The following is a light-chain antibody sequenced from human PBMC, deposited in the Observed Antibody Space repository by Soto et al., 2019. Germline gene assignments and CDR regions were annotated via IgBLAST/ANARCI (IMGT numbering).Light chain of an antibody. CDR2: DVT. Sequence: QSALTQPASVSGSPGQSITISCTGSPSDVGGDNYVSCYQQHPGKDPKLVIFDVTNRPSGISNRFSGSMSGNTASLTISGIQAEDEADYYYASYACSAGLSVLFGGGTKLTVL. CDR3: ASYACSAGLSVL. CDR1: PSDVGGDNY. V-gene: IGLV2-14*01. J-gene: IGLJ3*02.